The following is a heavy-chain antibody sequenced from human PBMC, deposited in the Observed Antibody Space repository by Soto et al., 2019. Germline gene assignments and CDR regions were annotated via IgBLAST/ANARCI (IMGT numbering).Heavy chain of an antibody. Sequence: QVQLEQSGAEVKKAGSSVKVSCKAFGGSVNIHAISWERHAPEQGLEWMGGIIPMFGTPTYAQKFQAGVTISAEDSTSTVYLALGRLRSEDTAVYYCARSRNVAEFNDYGGNYHGFDIWGQGTMVTVSS. D-gene: IGHD4-17*01. CDR1: GGSVNIHA. CDR2: IIPMFGTP. V-gene: IGHV1-69*01. CDR3: ARSRNVAEFNDYGGNYHGFDI. J-gene: IGHJ3*02.